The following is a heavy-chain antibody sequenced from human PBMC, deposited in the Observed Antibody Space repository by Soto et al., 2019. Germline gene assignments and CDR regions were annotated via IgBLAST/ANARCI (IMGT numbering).Heavy chain of an antibody. CDR2: IITIFGTA. CDR3: ARLTHYYDSSGYYYDY. V-gene: IGHV1-69*06. CDR1: GGTFSSYA. J-gene: IGHJ4*02. D-gene: IGHD3-22*01. Sequence: QVQLVQSGAEVKKPGSSVKVSCKASGGTFSSYAISWVRQAPGQGLEWMGGIITIFGTANYAQKFQGRVTITADKSTSTDYMELRSLRSEDTAVYYCARLTHYYDSSGYYYDYWGQGTLVTVSS.